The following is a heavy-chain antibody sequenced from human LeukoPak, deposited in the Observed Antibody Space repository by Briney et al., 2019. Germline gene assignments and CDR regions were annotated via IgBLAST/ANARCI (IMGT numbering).Heavy chain of an antibody. Sequence: ASVKVSCKASGGTFSRYAINWVRQAPGQGLEWMGWISAYNGNTNYAQKLQGRVTMTTDTSTSTAYMELRSLGSDDTAMYYCAGDLPYPQHSSIPFDYWGQGTLVTVSS. CDR3: AGDLPYPQHSSIPFDY. D-gene: IGHD6-13*01. CDR1: GGTFSRYA. V-gene: IGHV1-18*01. CDR2: ISAYNGNT. J-gene: IGHJ4*02.